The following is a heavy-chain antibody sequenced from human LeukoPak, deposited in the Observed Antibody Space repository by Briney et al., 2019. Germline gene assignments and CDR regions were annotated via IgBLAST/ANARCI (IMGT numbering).Heavy chain of an antibody. CDR1: GGSISSSSYY. Sequence: SETLSLTCTVSGGSISSSSYYWGWIRQPPGKGLEWIGSIYCSGSTYYNPSLKSRVTISVDTSKNQFSLKLSSVTAADTAVYYCAKSEDYYYYYMDVWGKGTTVTVS. CDR3: AKSEDYYYYYMDV. V-gene: IGHV4-39*07. CDR2: IYCSGST. J-gene: IGHJ6*03.